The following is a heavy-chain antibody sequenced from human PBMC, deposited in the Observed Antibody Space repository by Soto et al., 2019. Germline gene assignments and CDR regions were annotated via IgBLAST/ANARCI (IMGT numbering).Heavy chain of an antibody. CDR3: ARDSSHNSWGACT. J-gene: IGHJ5*02. Sequence: ASVKVSCKTSGYTLTNHFMHWVRQAPGQRPEWMGCINTGNGDTKYSQNFQGRLTFGRDTSASSAYMELSSLRSEDTAVYHCARDSSHNSWGACTWGQRTLVTVSS. D-gene: IGHD1-1*01. CDR2: INTGNGDT. V-gene: IGHV1-3*04. CDR1: GYTLTNHF.